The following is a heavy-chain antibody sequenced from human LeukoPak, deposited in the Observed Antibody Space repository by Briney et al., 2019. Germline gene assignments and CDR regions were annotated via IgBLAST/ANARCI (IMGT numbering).Heavy chain of an antibody. V-gene: IGHV4-30-4*07. Sequence: SETLSLTCAVSGDFISSRGYSWSWIRQPPGMGLEWIGYIYYSGSTSYNPSLKSRVTISVDTSKNQFSLKLSSVTAADTAVYFCARFCSGDSCYPYKFFDYWGLGTRVTVSS. J-gene: IGHJ4*02. CDR2: IYYSGST. D-gene: IGHD2-15*01. CDR1: GDFISSRGYS. CDR3: ARFCSGDSCYPYKFFDY.